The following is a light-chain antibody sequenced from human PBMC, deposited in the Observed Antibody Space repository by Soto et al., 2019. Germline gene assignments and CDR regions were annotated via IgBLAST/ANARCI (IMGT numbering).Light chain of an antibody. CDR2: EVS. CDR3: SSFTSDTTRV. CDR1: SSDVGAYDR. Sequence: QSVLTQPPSVSGSPVQSVAISCTGTSSDVGAYDRVSWYQQPPGTAPKVIIYEVSNRPSGVPDRFSGSKSGNTASLTITGLQAEDEADYYCSSFTSDTTRVFGGGTKLTVL. J-gene: IGLJ3*02. V-gene: IGLV2-18*02.